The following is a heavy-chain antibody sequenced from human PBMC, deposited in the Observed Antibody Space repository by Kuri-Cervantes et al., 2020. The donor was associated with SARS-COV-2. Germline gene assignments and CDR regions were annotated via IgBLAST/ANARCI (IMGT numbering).Heavy chain of an antibody. D-gene: IGHD6-19*01. V-gene: IGHV1-69*13. CDR2: IIPIFGTA. CDR1: GYTFTSYA. J-gene: IGHJ6*02. CDR3: ARAGVAGYSSGWNPYYYYGMDV. Sequence: SVKVSCKASGYTFTSYAISWVRQAPGQGLEWMGGIIPIFGTANYAQKFQGRVTITADESTSTAYMELSSLRSEDTAVYYCARAGVAGYSSGWNPYYYYGMDVWGQGTTVTVSS.